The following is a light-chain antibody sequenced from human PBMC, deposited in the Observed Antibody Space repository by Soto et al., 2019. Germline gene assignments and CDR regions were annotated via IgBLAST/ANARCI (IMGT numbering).Light chain of an antibody. CDR1: QSINNW. CDR2: DAS. Sequence: DIQMTQSPSTLSASVGDRVTITCRASQSINNWLAWYQQKPGKAPKLLIYDASTLDIGVPSRFSGSGFGTEFSLTISSLQPYDFATFYCQHYKSYSYTFGQGTKLEVK. CDR3: QHYKSYSYT. J-gene: IGKJ2*01. V-gene: IGKV1-5*01.